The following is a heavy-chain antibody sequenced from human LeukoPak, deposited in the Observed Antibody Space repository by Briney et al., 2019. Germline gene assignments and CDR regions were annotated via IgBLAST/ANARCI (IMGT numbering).Heavy chain of an antibody. J-gene: IGHJ6*02. D-gene: IGHD5-24*01. CDR2: IYTSGST. V-gene: IGHV4-4*07. CDR1: GGSISSYY. Sequence: PSETLSLTCTVSGGSISSYYWSWIRQPAGKGLEWIGRIYTSGSTNYNPSLKSRVTMSVDTSKNQFSLKLSSVTAADTAVYYCAREGWRTGSQYYYYGMDVWGQGTTVTVSS. CDR3: AREGWRTGSQYYYYGMDV.